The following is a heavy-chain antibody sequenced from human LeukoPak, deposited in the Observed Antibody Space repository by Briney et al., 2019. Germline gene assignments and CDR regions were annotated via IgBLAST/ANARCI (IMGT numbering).Heavy chain of an antibody. CDR2: ISYDGSSK. Sequence: GRSLRLSCAASGFTFSSYGIHWVRQAPGKGLEWVAAISYDGSSKYYADSVKGRFTISRDNSKNTLYLEMNSLRAEDTAIYYCAKMKGHPLPKYYMDVWGQGTTVTVSS. V-gene: IGHV3-30*18. CDR1: GFTFSSYG. J-gene: IGHJ6*01. D-gene: IGHD1-26*01. CDR3: AKMKGHPLPKYYMDV.